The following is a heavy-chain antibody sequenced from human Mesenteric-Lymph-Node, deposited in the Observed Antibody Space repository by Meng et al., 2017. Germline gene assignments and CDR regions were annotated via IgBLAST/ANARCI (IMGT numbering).Heavy chain of an antibody. CDR2: IIPIFGTA. CDR1: GGTFSSYA. Sequence: SVKVSCKASGGTFSSYAISWVRQAPGQGLEWMGGIIPIFGTANYAQKFQGRVTMTTDTSTSTAHMELRSLRSDDTAVYYCARDQSGYDLFDYWGQGTLVTVSS. D-gene: IGHD5-12*01. CDR3: ARDQSGYDLFDY. J-gene: IGHJ4*02. V-gene: IGHV1-69*05.